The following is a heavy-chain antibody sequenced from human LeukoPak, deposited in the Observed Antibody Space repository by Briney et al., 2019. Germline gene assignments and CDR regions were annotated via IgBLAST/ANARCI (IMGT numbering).Heavy chain of an antibody. J-gene: IGHJ4*02. CDR3: GYQLLNGYFDY. V-gene: IGHV4-34*01. Sequence: SETLSLTCAVYGESFRAYYWTWLRQPPGKGLEWIGSIYYSGSTYYNPSLKSRVTISVDTSKNQFSLKLSSVTAADTAVYYCGYQLLNGYFDYWGQGTLVTVSS. CDR1: GESFRAYY. CDR2: IYYSGST. D-gene: IGHD2-2*01.